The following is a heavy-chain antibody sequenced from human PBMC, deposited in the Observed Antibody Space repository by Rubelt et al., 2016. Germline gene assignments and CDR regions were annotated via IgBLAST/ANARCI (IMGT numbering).Heavy chain of an antibody. CDR1: GGSFSGYY. Sequence: QVQLQQWGAGLLKPSETLSLTCAVYGGSFSGYYWSWIRQPPGKGLEWIGEINHSGSTNYNPSLKSRVTISVDTSKNQFSLKLSSVTAADTAVYYCAGVATKISYYGMDVWGQGTTVTVSS. CDR2: INHSGST. J-gene: IGHJ6*02. CDR3: AGVATKISYYGMDV. D-gene: IGHD5-12*01. V-gene: IGHV4-34*01.